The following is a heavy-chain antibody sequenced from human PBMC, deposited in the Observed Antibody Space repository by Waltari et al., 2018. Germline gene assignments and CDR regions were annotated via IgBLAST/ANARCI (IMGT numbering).Heavy chain of an antibody. V-gene: IGHV1-46*01. D-gene: IGHD2-2*01. CDR2: INPSDGST. CDR3: AREAAGVPAAANDY. CDR1: GYTFTSYY. J-gene: IGHJ4*02. Sequence: QVQLVQSGAEVKKPGASVKISCKASGYTFTSYYIHWVRQAPGQGLEWMVIINPSDGSTSYAQKFQGRVTMTRDTSTSTVYMELSSLRSEDTAVYYCAREAAGVPAAANDYWGQGTLVTVSS.